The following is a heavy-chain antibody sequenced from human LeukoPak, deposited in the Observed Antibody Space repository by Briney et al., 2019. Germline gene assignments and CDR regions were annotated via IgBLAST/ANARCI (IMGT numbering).Heavy chain of an antibody. V-gene: IGHV3-23*01. CDR2: ISGSGGST. J-gene: IGHJ4*02. Sequence: PGGSLRLSCAASGFTFSSYAMHWVRQAPGKGLEWVSAISGSGGSTYYADSVKGRFTISRDNSKNTLYLQMNSLRAEDTAVYYCAKGGSGWYPPYYFDYWGQGTLVTVSS. CDR1: GFTFSSYA. D-gene: IGHD6-19*01. CDR3: AKGGSGWYPPYYFDY.